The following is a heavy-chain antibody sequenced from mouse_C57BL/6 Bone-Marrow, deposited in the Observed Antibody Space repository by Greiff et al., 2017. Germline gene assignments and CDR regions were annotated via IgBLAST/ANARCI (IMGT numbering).Heavy chain of an antibody. Sequence: VQLQQSGAELARPGASVKLSCKASGYTFTSYGISWVKQRTGQGLEWIGEIYPRSGNTYYNEKFKGKATLTADKSSSTAYMELRSLTSEDSAVYFCARGVNTQYYVDYWGQGTTLTGSS. D-gene: IGHD5-2*01. CDR3: ARGVNTQYYVDY. CDR1: GYTFTSYG. V-gene: IGHV1-81*01. CDR2: IYPRSGNT. J-gene: IGHJ2*01.